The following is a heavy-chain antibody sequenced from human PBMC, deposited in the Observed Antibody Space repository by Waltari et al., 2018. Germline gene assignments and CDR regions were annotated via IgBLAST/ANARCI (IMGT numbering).Heavy chain of an antibody. CDR3: ASGYYADFDF. Sequence: QVQLQESGPGLVKPSETLSLICSVSNDSVKNYYWSWIRQPPGKGLEWLGNMYYTGSTNSNPALKSRLTISMDTSKNQFSLRVRSVTASDTALYYCASGYYADFDFWGQGTLVTVSS. CDR2: MYYTGST. CDR1: NDSVKNYY. D-gene: IGHD3-22*01. J-gene: IGHJ4*02. V-gene: IGHV4-59*08.